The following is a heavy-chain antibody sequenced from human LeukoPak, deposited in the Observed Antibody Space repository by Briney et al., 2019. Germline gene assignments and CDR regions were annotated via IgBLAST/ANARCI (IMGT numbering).Heavy chain of an antibody. CDR2: IIPTFGTA. J-gene: IGHJ6*03. CDR1: GYTFTSYG. D-gene: IGHD6-6*01. V-gene: IGHV1-69*05. Sequence: ASVKVSCKASGYTFTSYGINWVRQAPGQGLEWMGGIIPTFGTANYAQKFQGRVMITTDESTSTAYMELSSLRSEDTAVYYCARGIAARRGGGYYYYYMDVWGKGTTVTVSS. CDR3: ARGIAARRGGGYYYYYMDV.